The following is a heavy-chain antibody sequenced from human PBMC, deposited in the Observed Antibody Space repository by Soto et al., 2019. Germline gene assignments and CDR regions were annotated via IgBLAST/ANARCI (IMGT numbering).Heavy chain of an antibody. Sequence: GGSLRPSCAASGFTFSSYGMHWVRQAPGKGLEWVAVISYDGSNKYYADSVKGRFTISRDNSKNTLYLQMNSLRAEDTAVYYCAKGNGMATMGLFDYWGQGTLVTVS. CDR1: GFTFSSYG. V-gene: IGHV3-30*18. J-gene: IGHJ4*02. CDR2: ISYDGSNK. CDR3: AKGNGMATMGLFDY. D-gene: IGHD5-12*01.